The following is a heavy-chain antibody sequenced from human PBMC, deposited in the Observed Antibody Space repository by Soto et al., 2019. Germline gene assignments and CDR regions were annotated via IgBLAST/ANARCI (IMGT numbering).Heavy chain of an antibody. CDR1: GFTFSSYS. Sequence: GGSLRLSCAASGFTFSSYSMNWVRQAPGKGLEWVSYISSSSSTIYYADSVKGRFTISRDNAKNSLYLQMNSLRAEDTAVYYCVDGSDDYYYYYYMDVWGKGTTVTVSS. J-gene: IGHJ6*03. D-gene: IGHD3-10*01. CDR3: VDGSDDYYYYYYMDV. V-gene: IGHV3-48*01. CDR2: ISSSSSTI.